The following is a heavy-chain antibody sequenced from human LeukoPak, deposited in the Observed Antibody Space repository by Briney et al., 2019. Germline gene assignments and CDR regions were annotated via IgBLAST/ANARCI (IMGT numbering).Heavy chain of an antibody. CDR2: IWKSDRMP. Sequence: PGGSLRLSCDASGFSLYTQHMYWVRQAPGEGLEWVSGIWKSDRMPYYADSVRSHFTITTDKSNNVLYLQMNNLRADDTAFYCCAQGPERESRLVSWGEGTLVTVSS. D-gene: IGHD1-14*01. V-gene: IGHV3-23*01. CDR3: AQGPERESRLVS. CDR1: GFSLYTQH. J-gene: IGHJ4*02.